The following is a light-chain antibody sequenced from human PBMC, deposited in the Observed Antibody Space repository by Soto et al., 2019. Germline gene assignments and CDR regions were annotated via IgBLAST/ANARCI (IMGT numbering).Light chain of an antibody. CDR2: DAS. V-gene: IGKV1-33*01. CDR3: QQYENLPIT. CDR1: QDISNY. J-gene: IGKJ5*01. Sequence: DIQMTQSPSSLSASVGDRVTITCRASQDISNYLNWYQQKPGKAPKLLIYDASNLETGVPSRFSGSGSGTDFTFTISSLQAEDIATYYRQQYENLPITFGQGTRLEIK.